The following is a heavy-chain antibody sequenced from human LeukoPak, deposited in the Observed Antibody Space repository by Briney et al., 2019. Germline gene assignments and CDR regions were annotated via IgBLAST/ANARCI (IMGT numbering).Heavy chain of an antibody. CDR2: ISWNSGSI. V-gene: IGHV3-9*01. J-gene: IGHJ6*02. CDR3: AKDSPAKLYLHHGKDV. Sequence: GRSLRLSCAASGFTFDDYAMHWVRQAPGKGLEWVSGISWNSGSIGYADSVKGRFTISRDNAKNSLYLQMNSLRAEDTALYYCAKDSPAKLYLHHGKDVRGQGTTVTVSS. D-gene: IGHD3-3*01. CDR1: GFTFDDYA.